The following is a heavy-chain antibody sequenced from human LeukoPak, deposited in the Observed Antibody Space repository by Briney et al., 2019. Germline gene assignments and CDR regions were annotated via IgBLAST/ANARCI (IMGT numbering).Heavy chain of an antibody. D-gene: IGHD3-3*01. J-gene: IGHJ4*02. CDR1: GFTFSSYA. V-gene: IGHV3-30*04. CDR3: ARDKFLTGFDY. Sequence: PGGSLRLSCAASGFTFSSYARHWVRQAPGKGLEWVAVISYDGSNKYYADSVKGRFTISRDNSKNTLYLQMNSLRAEDTAVYYCARDKFLTGFDYWGQGTLVTVSS. CDR2: ISYDGSNK.